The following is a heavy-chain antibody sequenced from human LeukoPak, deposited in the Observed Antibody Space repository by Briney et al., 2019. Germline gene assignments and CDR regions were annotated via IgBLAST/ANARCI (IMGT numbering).Heavy chain of an antibody. D-gene: IGHD3-22*01. CDR3: ARVVGSAGPKIGSFDY. Sequence: PSETLSLTCTVSGGSISSYYWSWIRQPPGKGLEWIGYIYYSGSTNYNPSLKSRVTISVDTSKNQFSLKLSSVTAADTAVYYCARVVGSAGPKIGSFDYWGQGTLVTVSS. CDR1: GGSISSYY. J-gene: IGHJ4*02. CDR2: IYYSGST. V-gene: IGHV4-59*12.